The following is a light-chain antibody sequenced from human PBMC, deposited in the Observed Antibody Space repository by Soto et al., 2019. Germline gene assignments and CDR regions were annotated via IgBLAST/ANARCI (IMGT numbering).Light chain of an antibody. CDR3: SSYTSSSTYV. Sequence: QSVLAQPASVSGSFGQSITISCSGPNTDLGVYGYVSWYQHHPGKAPKLMIYEVSNRHSGVSNRFSGSKSGNTASLTISGLQAEDEADYYCSSYTSSSTYVFGTGTKVTVL. CDR2: EVS. V-gene: IGLV2-14*01. J-gene: IGLJ1*01. CDR1: NTDLGVYGY.